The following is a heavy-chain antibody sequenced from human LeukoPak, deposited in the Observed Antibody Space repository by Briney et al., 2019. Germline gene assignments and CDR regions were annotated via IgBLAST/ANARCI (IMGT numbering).Heavy chain of an antibody. Sequence: GGSLRLSCAASGFTFNNYGMHWVRQAPGKGLEWVAFIRYNGNNQYYADSVKGRFTISRDNSKNTLYLQMNSLKGDDTAVYYCAKDLRGYSYGLDNWFDAWGQGTLVTVSS. D-gene: IGHD5-18*01. V-gene: IGHV3-30*02. J-gene: IGHJ5*02. CDR1: GFTFNNYG. CDR3: AKDLRGYSYGLDNWFDA. CDR2: IRYNGNNQ.